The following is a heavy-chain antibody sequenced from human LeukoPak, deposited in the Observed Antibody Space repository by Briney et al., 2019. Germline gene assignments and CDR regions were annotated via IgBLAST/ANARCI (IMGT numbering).Heavy chain of an antibody. J-gene: IGHJ3*02. Sequence: SETLSLTCAVSGGSVSSGGYYWNWIRQPPGKGLEWIGYIYYSGSTNYNPSLKSRVTISVDRSKNRFSLKLSSVTAADTAVYYCARSYYYDSSALGAFDIWGQGTMVTVSS. D-gene: IGHD3-22*01. CDR3: ARSYYYDSSALGAFDI. CDR1: GGSVSSGGYY. CDR2: IYYSGST. V-gene: IGHV4-61*08.